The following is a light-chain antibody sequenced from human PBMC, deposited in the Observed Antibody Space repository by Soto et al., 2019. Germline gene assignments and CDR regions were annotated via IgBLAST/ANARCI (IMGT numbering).Light chain of an antibody. CDR3: QQYGISPIFT. Sequence: EIVLTQSPGTLSLSPGERATLSCRASQSVSSSYLAWYQQKPGQAPRLLIYGASSRATGIPDRFSGSGSGTYFTLTISRLEPDDVAVYYRQQYGISPIFTFGPGTKVDIK. V-gene: IGKV3-20*01. CDR2: GAS. CDR1: QSVSSSY. J-gene: IGKJ3*01.